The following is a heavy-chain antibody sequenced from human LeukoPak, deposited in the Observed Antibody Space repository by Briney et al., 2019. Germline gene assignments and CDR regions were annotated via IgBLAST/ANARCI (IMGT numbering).Heavy chain of an antibody. CDR3: ARGTFSSGGSSNFDY. J-gene: IGHJ4*02. Sequence: SETLSLTCTVSGGSISSYYWSWIRQPPGKGLEWIGYIYYSGSANYNPSLKSRVTISEDTSKNQFSLKLSSVTAADTAVYYCARGTFSSGGSSNFDYWGQGTLVTVSS. CDR2: IYYSGSA. CDR1: GGSISSYY. D-gene: IGHD2-15*01. V-gene: IGHV4-59*01.